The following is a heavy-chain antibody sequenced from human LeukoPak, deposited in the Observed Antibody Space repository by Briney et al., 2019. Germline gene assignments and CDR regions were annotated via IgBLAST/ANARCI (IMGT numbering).Heavy chain of an antibody. Sequence: GGSLRLSCAASGFTFSTYALSWVRQAPGKGLEWVGRVKSKTDGGTTDYAAPVTGRFTISRDDSKNTLYLQMNSLKTEDTAVYYCTTGAGGSDDAFDIWGQGTMVTVSS. D-gene: IGHD3-10*01. V-gene: IGHV3-15*01. CDR2: VKSKTDGGTT. CDR1: GFTFSTYA. CDR3: TTGAGGSDDAFDI. J-gene: IGHJ3*02.